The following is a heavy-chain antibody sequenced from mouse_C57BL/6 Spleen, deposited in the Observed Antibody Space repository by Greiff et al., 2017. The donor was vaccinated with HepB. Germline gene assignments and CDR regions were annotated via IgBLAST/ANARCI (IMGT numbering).Heavy chain of an antibody. D-gene: IGHD2-10*02. Sequence: VQLQQSGAELARPGASVKMSCKASGYTFTSYTMHWVKQRPGQGLEWIGYINPSSGYTKYNQKFKDKATLTADKSSSTAYMQLSSLTSEDSAVYYCARRDLSPSCYDAMDYWGQGTSVTVSS. CDR1: GYTFTSYT. J-gene: IGHJ4*01. CDR2: INPSSGYT. CDR3: ARRDLSPSCYDAMDY. V-gene: IGHV1-4*01.